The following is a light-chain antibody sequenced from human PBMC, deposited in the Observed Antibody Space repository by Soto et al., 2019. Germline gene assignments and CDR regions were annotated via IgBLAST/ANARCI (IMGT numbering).Light chain of an antibody. CDR3: QQYYAYSYT. Sequence: IQMTQSPSTVSASVGDRVTINCRARQAANSWVAWYQHKSGKAPKLLIHRAATLENGGPSRFSGSGSDTEFTLTSSGLDPDDSGTYYCQQYYAYSYTFGQGTKVEIK. CDR1: QAANSW. V-gene: IGKV1-5*03. CDR2: RAA. J-gene: IGKJ2*01.